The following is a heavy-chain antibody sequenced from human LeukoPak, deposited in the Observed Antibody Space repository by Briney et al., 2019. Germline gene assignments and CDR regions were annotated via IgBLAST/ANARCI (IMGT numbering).Heavy chain of an antibody. V-gene: IGHV3-53*01. D-gene: IGHD3-22*01. Sequence: PGGSLRLSCAASGFTVSSNYMSWVRQAPGKGLEWVSVIYSGGSTYYADSVKGRFTISRDNSKNTLYLQMNSLRAEDTAVYYCAKDRLPDYYDSSGYKDAFDIWGQGTMVTVSS. CDR3: AKDRLPDYYDSSGYKDAFDI. CDR1: GFTVSSNY. CDR2: IYSGGST. J-gene: IGHJ3*02.